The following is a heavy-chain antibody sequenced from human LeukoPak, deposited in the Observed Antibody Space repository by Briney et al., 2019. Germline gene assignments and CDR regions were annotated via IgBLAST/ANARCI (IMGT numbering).Heavy chain of an antibody. CDR2: ISGSGTE. J-gene: IGHJ3*02. V-gene: IGHV3-11*04. CDR3: ARDPGVYGGGNSGAFDI. CDR1: GFTFNDYF. Sequence: PGGSLRHSCAVSGFTFNDYFMTWIRQAPGKGLEWVSYISGSGTEYYADSVKGRFTISRDNAQNSLSLQMSSLRAEDTAVYFCARDPGVYGGGNSGAFDIWGQGTMVTVSS. D-gene: IGHD4-23*01.